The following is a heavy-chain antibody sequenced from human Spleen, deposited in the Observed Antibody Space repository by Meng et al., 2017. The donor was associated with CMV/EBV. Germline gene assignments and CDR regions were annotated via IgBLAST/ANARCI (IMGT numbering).Heavy chain of an antibody. J-gene: IGHJ4*02. V-gene: IGHV3-21*01. D-gene: IGHD3-10*01. CDR2: ISSSSSYI. Sequence: GESLKISCAASGFTFSTYAMSWVRQAPGKGLEWVSSISSSSSYIHYADSVKGRFTISRDNAKNSLYLQMNTLRVEDTAVYYCGSREGGYWGQGTLVTVSS. CDR1: GFTFSTYA. CDR3: GSREGGY.